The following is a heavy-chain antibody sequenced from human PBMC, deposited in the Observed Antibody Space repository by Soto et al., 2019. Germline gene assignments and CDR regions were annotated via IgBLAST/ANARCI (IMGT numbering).Heavy chain of an antibody. D-gene: IGHD3-22*01. V-gene: IGHV3-64*01. CDR3: ARDRSMIVVVPGY. J-gene: IGHJ4*02. Sequence: GGSLRLSCAASGFTFSTYPMHWVRQGPGTGLEYVAGISGNGGSTHYANSVKGRFTISRDNSKNTVYPQMNSLRPEDTAVYYCARDRSMIVVVPGYWGQGTLVTVSS. CDR1: GFTFSTYP. CDR2: ISGNGGST.